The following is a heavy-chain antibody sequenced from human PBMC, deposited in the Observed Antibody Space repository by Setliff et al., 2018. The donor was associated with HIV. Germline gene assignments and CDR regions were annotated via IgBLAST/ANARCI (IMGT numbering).Heavy chain of an antibody. J-gene: IGHJ4*02. CDR3: AGQLYNSLDF. CDR1: GYTFTDYF. V-gene: IGHV1-2*02. Sequence: ASVKVSCKSSGYTFTDYFMHWVRQAPGQGLEWMGWISPDNANTRISQRFRGSVTMTRDRSINTAYMEFSGLTSDDTAVYYCAGQLYNSLDFWGQGALVTVS. CDR2: ISPDNANT. D-gene: IGHD1-20*01.